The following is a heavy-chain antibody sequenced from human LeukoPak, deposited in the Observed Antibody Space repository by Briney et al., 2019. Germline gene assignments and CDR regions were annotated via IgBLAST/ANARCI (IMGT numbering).Heavy chain of an antibody. CDR1: GYTFTSYG. V-gene: IGHV1-18*01. Sequence: ASVKVSCKASGYTFTSYGISWLRQAPGQGLEWMGWISAYNGNTNYAQKPQGRVTMTTDTSTSTAYMELRSLRSDDTAVYYCARAIITIFGVVTEFDYWGQGTLVTVSS. D-gene: IGHD3-3*01. CDR3: ARAIITIFGVVTEFDY. CDR2: ISAYNGNT. J-gene: IGHJ4*02.